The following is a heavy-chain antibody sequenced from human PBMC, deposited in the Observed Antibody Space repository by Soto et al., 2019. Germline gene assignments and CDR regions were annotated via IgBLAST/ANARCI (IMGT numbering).Heavy chain of an antibody. J-gene: IGHJ4*02. V-gene: IGHV3-30*04. CDR1: GFTFSSYA. D-gene: IGHD3-22*01. CDR3: ARRFYYDSSGYFASIDY. Sequence: QVQLVESGGGVVQPGGSLRLSCAASGFTFSSYAMHWVRQAPGKGLEWVAVISYNGRDEYYADSVKARFTISRDNSKNTLYLHMNSLSAEDTAVYYCARRFYYDSSGYFASIDYWGQGTLVTVSS. CDR2: ISYNGRDE.